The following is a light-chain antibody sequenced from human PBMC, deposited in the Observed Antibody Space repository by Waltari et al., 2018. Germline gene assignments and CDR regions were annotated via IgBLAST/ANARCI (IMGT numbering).Light chain of an antibody. CDR3: QAWDSSNVV. Sequence: SYALTQPPSVSVSPAQTPSLTCSGTELGDKYSCWYQQKPRQSPILVIYQDTKRPSGIPARFSGSNSGNTATLTISGTQTMDEADYYCQAWDSSNVVFGGGTKLTVL. J-gene: IGLJ3*02. CDR1: ELGDKY. V-gene: IGLV3-1*01. CDR2: QDT.